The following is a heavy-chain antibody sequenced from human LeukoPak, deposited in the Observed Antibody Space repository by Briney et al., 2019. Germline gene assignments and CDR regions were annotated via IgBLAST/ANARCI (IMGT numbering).Heavy chain of an antibody. V-gene: IGHV3-30*02. D-gene: IGHD1-26*01. Sequence: QAGGSLRLSCVAAGFTFRNYGMHWVRQAPGKGLEWVAFIRHDGSDKYHADSVKGRFTISRDNSENTLYLQMNSLRGEDTALYYCAKTGSYYEVDYWGQGTLVTVSS. CDR2: IRHDGSDK. J-gene: IGHJ4*02. CDR1: GFTFRNYG. CDR3: AKTGSYYEVDY.